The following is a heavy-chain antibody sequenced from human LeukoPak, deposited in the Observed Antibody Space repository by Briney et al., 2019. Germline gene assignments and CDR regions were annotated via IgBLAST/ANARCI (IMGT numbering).Heavy chain of an antibody. V-gene: IGHV3-53*01. D-gene: IGHD2-2*03. CDR1: GFTFSNYS. J-gene: IGHJ3*02. Sequence: GGSLRLSCAGSGFTFSNYSINWVRQAPGKGLEWVSVMYSGGSTYYADSVKGRFTISRDNAKNSLYLQMNSLKTEDTAVYYCTTVDLDAFDIWGQGTMVTVSS. CDR2: MYSGGST. CDR3: TTVDLDAFDI.